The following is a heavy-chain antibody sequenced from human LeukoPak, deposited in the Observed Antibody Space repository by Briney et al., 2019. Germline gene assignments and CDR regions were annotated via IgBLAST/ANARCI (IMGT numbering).Heavy chain of an antibody. CDR2: ISTSSSTI. Sequence: GGSLRLSCAASGFTFSSYSMNWVRQAPGKGLEWVSYISTSSSTIHYADSVKGRFTISRDNAKNSLYLQMNSLRAEDTAVYCCARESLGGGDDAFDIWGQGTMVTVSS. V-gene: IGHV3-48*01. CDR3: ARESLGGGDDAFDI. CDR1: GFTFSSYS. D-gene: IGHD2-21*01. J-gene: IGHJ3*02.